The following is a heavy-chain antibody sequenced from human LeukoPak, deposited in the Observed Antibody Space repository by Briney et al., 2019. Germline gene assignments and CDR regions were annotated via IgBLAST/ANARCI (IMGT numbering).Heavy chain of an antibody. V-gene: IGHV3-7*01. D-gene: IGHD2/OR15-2a*01. CDR1: GFTFSSYW. CDR2: IKQDGSEK. CDR3: ARDPRRRFLGTTLLRTNGY. J-gene: IGHJ4*02. Sequence: PGGSLRLSCAASGFTFSSYWMSWVRQAPGKGLEWVANIKQDGSEKYYVDSVKSRFTTSRDNAKNSLYLQVNSLRAEDTAVYYCARDPRRRFLGTTLLRTNGYWGQGTLVTVSS.